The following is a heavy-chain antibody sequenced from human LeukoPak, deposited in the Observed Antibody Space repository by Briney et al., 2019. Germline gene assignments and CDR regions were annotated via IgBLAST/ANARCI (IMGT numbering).Heavy chain of an antibody. Sequence: GGSLRLSCAASEFTFSNAWMSWVRQAQGTGLEWVGRIKSKTDGGTTDYAAPVKGRFTISRDDSKNTLYLQMNSLKTEDTAVYYCTRRHDYGDYLNWFDPWGQGTLVTVSS. V-gene: IGHV3-15*01. CDR1: EFTFSNAW. CDR2: IKSKTDGGTT. J-gene: IGHJ5*02. CDR3: TRRHDYGDYLNWFDP. D-gene: IGHD4-17*01.